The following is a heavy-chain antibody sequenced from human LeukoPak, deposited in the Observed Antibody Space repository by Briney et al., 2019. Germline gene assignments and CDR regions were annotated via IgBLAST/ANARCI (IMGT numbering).Heavy chain of an antibody. Sequence: PSETLSLTCTVSGGSISSYYWSWIRQPPGKGLEWIGEINHSGSTNYNPSLKSRVTISVDTSKNQFSLKLSSVTSADTAVYYCARAILYDSSGYYYFYYYYGMDVWGQGTTVTVSS. CDR2: INHSGST. D-gene: IGHD3-22*01. J-gene: IGHJ6*02. V-gene: IGHV4-34*01. CDR3: ARAILYDSSGYYYFYYYYGMDV. CDR1: GGSISSYY.